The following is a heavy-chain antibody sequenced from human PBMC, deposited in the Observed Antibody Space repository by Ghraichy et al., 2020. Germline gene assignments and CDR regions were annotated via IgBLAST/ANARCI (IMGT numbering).Heavy chain of an antibody. CDR2: ISYGGST. CDR1: GGSISSGDFY. D-gene: IGHD3-3*01. Sequence: SETLSLTCAVSGGSISSGDFYWSWIRQPPGKGLEWMGYISYGGSTYYNPSLKSRLFISVDTSKNQFSLKVNSVTAADTAVYFCARVRITIFGTDEFDPWGQGTLVTVSS. J-gene: IGHJ5*02. CDR3: ARVRITIFGTDEFDP. V-gene: IGHV4-30-4*01.